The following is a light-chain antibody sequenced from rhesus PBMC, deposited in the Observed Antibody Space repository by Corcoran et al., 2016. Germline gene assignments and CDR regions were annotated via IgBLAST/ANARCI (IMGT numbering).Light chain of an antibody. CDR2: YAS. J-gene: IGKJ1*01. CDR3: QQHNSYPT. CDR1: QGISNY. V-gene: IGKV1S14*01. Sequence: DIQMTQSPSSLSASVGDTVTITCRASQGISNYLAWYQQKPGKAPKPLIYYASNLENGVTSRVSGMGSGTDFTLTISSRKPEDVATYYCQQHNSYPTFGQGTKVEIK.